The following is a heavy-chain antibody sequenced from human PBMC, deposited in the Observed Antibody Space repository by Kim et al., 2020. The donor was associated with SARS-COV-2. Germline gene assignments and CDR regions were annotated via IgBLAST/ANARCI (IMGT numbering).Heavy chain of an antibody. Sequence: SETLSLTCTVSGDPISSSSYYWGWIRQPPGKGLEWIGSISYSGSTYYNPSLKSRVTISVDTSKNQFSLKLSSVTAADTSVYYCARLYVLRYFDWSPGGYYFNYWGQGTLVTVSS. CDR2: ISYSGST. CDR1: GDPISSSSYY. J-gene: IGHJ4*02. V-gene: IGHV4-39*01. CDR3: ARLYVLRYFDWSPGGYYFNY. D-gene: IGHD3-9*01.